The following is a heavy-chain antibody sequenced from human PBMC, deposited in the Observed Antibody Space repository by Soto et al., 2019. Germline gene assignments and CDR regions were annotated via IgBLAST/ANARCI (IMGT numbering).Heavy chain of an antibody. D-gene: IGHD4-17*01. CDR3: AKSTVTTPLPSGY. V-gene: IGHV3-30-3*01. Sequence: PGGSLRLSCAASGFTFSSYAMHWVRQAPGKGLEWVAVISYDGSNKYYADSVKGRFTISRGNSKNTLYLQMNSLRAEDTAVYYCAKSTVTTPLPSGYWGQGTLVTVSS. CDR1: GFTFSSYA. CDR2: ISYDGSNK. J-gene: IGHJ4*02.